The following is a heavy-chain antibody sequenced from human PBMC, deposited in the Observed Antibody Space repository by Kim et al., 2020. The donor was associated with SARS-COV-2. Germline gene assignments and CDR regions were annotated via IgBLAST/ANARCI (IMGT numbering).Heavy chain of an antibody. V-gene: IGHV4-34*01. CDR2: RT. D-gene: IGHD3-22*01. J-gene: IGHJ4*02. Sequence: RTNNNPSLKSRVTISVDTSKNQFSLKLSSVTAADTAVYYCARGGYYPDYWGQGTLVTVSS. CDR3: ARGGYYPDY.